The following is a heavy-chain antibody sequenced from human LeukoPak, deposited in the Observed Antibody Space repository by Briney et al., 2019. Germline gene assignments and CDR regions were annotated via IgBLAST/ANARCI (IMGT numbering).Heavy chain of an antibody. CDR1: GYTFTSYG. CDR2: INPNSGGT. V-gene: IGHV1-2*02. D-gene: IGHD3-10*01. Sequence: ASVKVSCKASGYTFTSYGISWVRQAPGQGLEWMGWINPNSGGTNYAQKFQGRVTMTRDTSISTAYMELSRLRSDDTAVYYCARGPALLWFGELLRAFDYWGQGTLVTVSS. CDR3: ARGPALLWFGELLRAFDY. J-gene: IGHJ4*02.